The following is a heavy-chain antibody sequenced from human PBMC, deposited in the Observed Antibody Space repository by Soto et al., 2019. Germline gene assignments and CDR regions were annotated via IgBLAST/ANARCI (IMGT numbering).Heavy chain of an antibody. V-gene: IGHV4-34*01. CDR3: ARGPVRSRPARGYYYYYMDV. Sequence: QVQLQQWGAGLLKPSETLSLTCAVYGGSFSGYYWSWIRQPPGKGLEWIGEINHSGSTNYNPSLKSRCTISVGTSKNQFSLKLSSVTAADTAVYYCARGPVRSRPARGYYYYYMDVWGKGTTVTVSS. CDR2: INHSGST. D-gene: IGHD6-6*01. J-gene: IGHJ6*03. CDR1: GGSFSGYY.